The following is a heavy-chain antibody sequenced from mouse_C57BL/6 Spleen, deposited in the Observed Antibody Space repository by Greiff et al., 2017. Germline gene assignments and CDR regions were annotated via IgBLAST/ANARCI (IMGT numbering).Heavy chain of an antibody. J-gene: IGHJ1*03. CDR1: GYTFTEYT. CDR3: ARHEERPSFYYGSSYGYFDV. V-gene: IGHV1-62-2*01. CDR2: FYPGSGSI. Sequence: VQLQQSGAELVKPGASVKLSCKASGYTFTEYTIHWVKQRSGQGLEWIGWFYPGSGSIKYNEKFKDKATLTADKSSSTVYMELSRLTSEDSAVYFCARHEERPSFYYGSSYGYFDVWGTETTVTVSS. D-gene: IGHD1-1*01.